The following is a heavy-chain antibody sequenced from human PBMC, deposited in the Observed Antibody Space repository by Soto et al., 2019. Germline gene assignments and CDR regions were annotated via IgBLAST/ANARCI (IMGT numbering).Heavy chain of an antibody. J-gene: IGHJ4*02. V-gene: IGHV3-30*18. CDR1: GFTFSSYG. CDR2: ISYDGSNK. CDR3: AKDRIWSGYYTGYYFDY. D-gene: IGHD3-3*01. Sequence: QVQLVESGGGVVQPGRSLRLSCAASGFTFSSYGMHWVRQAPGKGLEWVAVISYDGSNKYYADSVKGRFTISRDNSKNTLYLQMNSLRAEDTAVYYCAKDRIWSGYYTGYYFDYWGQGTLVTVSS.